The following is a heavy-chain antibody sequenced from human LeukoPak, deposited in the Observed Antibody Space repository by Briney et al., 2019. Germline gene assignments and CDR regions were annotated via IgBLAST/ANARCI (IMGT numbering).Heavy chain of an antibody. CDR2: ISWNSGSI. D-gene: IGHD3-3*01. Sequence: GGSLRLSCAASGFTFSSYSMNWVRQAPGKGLEWVSGISWNSGSIGYADSVKGRFTISRDNAKNSLYLQMHTLGAEDTALYYCAKDRGYDFWSGYDAFDMWGQGTMVTVSS. CDR3: AKDRGYDFWSGYDAFDM. V-gene: IGHV3-9*01. CDR1: GFTFSSYS. J-gene: IGHJ3*02.